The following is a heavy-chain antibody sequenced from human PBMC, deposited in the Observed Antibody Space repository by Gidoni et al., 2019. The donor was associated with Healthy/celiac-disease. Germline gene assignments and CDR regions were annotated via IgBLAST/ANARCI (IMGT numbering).Heavy chain of an antibody. CDR1: GCTFSSYW. V-gene: IGHV3-7*03. CDR3: ARYGSYVLGGNDY. Sequence: EVQLVESGGGLVQPGGSLSLSCAASGCTFSSYWMSWVRQAPGKGLEWVANIKQEGSEKYYVEFVKCRFTISRDNAKNSLYLQMNSLRAEDTAVYYCARYGSYVLGGNDYWGQGTLVTVSS. J-gene: IGHJ4*02. D-gene: IGHD1-26*01. CDR2: IKQEGSEK.